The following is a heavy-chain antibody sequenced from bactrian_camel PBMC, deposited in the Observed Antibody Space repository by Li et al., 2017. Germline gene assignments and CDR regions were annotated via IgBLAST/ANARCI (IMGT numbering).Heavy chain of an antibody. CDR2: IDFDGST. V-gene: IGHV3S53*01. J-gene: IGHJ4*01. Sequence: HVQLVESGGGSVQAGGSLRLSCVASEYTNVMGWWRQAPGKEGEGVAAIDFDGSTRYADSVKGRFTISRDDAKKAVYLQMNSLQSEDTAMYYCAAAKLATTVVVTIPVYRYQGQGTQVTVSS. CDR1: EYTNV. D-gene: IGHD6*01.